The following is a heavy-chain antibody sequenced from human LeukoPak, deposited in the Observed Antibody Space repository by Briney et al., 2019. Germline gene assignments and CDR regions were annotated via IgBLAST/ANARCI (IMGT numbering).Heavy chain of an antibody. J-gene: IGHJ4*02. CDR2: IIPILGIA. V-gene: IGHV1-69*04. Sequence: SVKVSCKASGGTFSSYAISWVRQAPGQGLEWMGRIIPILGIANYAQKFQGRVTITADKSTSTAYMELSSLRSEDTAVYYCARDNSSSWYGYWGQGTLVTVSS. D-gene: IGHD6-13*01. CDR1: GGTFSSYA. CDR3: ARDNSSSWYGY.